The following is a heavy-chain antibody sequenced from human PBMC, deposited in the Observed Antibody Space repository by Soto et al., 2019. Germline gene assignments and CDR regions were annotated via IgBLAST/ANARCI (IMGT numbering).Heavy chain of an antibody. V-gene: IGHV1-69*01. J-gene: IGHJ4*02. Sequence: QVQLVQSGAEVKKPGSSVKVSCKASGGTFSTYAINWVRQAPGQGLEWVGVIIPIFGTASYAQKFKGRVTITADESTSTAYMELSSLRSEDTAVYYCARGFVYGGKIGNFDYWGQGTLVTVSS. D-gene: IGHD4-17*01. CDR1: GGTFSTYA. CDR3: ARGFVYGGKIGNFDY. CDR2: IIPIFGTA.